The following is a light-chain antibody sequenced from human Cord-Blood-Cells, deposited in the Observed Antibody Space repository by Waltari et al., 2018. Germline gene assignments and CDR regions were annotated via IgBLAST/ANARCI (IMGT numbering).Light chain of an antibody. CDR3: SSYTSSSTLV. J-gene: IGLJ3*02. CDR2: DVS. CDR1: SSDVGGYNY. Sequence: QSALTQPASVSGSPGQSITISCTGTSSDVGGYNYVSCYQQHPGQAPKLIIYDVSNRPSVVSNRFSGSKSGNTASLTISGLQAEDEADYYCSSYTSSSTLVFGGGTKLTVL. V-gene: IGLV2-14*03.